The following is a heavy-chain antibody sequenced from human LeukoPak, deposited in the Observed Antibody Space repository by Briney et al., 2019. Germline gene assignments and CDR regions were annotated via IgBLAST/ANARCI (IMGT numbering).Heavy chain of an antibody. D-gene: IGHD2-15*01. Sequence: GGSLRLSCAASGFIFTTYGMHWVRQAPGKGLEWVAFIRYDGSSKYYADSVKGHFTISRDNSKNTVYLQMNSLSAEDTAVYYCAKNGDRGAYCSGGTCYPYYYYYMNVWGKGTTVTISS. J-gene: IGHJ6*03. V-gene: IGHV3-30*02. CDR1: GFIFTTYG. CDR3: AKNGDRGAYCSGGTCYPYYYYYMNV. CDR2: IRYDGSSK.